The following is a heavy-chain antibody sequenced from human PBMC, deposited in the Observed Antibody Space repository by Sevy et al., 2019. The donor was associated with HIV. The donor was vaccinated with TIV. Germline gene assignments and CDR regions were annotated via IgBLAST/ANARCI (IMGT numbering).Heavy chain of an antibody. CDR2: FSFGCGKI. CDR3: AREGCSKPHDY. J-gene: IGHJ4*02. D-gene: IGHD2-2*01. V-gene: IGHV3-23*01. Sequence: GGSLRLSCAASGFTFSSYAMSWVRQAPGKGLEWVSTFSFGCGKIDYADSVKGRFTISRDNSKNTLYLQMNSLRAEDTAVYYCAREGCSKPHDYWGQGTLVTVSS. CDR1: GFTFSSYA.